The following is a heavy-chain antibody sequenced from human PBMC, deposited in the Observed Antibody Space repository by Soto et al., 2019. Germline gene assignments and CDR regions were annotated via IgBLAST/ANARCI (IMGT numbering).Heavy chain of an antibody. J-gene: IGHJ6*03. CDR2: IYNSGST. CDR3: ASLDGYYHCMDV. V-gene: IGHV4-30-4*08. Sequence: SETLSLTCTVSGGSISSGGYYWSWIRPHPGKGLERIGYIYNSGSTYYNPSVNSRDTISVATAKTQFALKLSSVTAADTGVYYCASLDGYYHCMDVWGKGTTVSVSS. CDR1: GGSISSGGYY. D-gene: IGHD6-13*01.